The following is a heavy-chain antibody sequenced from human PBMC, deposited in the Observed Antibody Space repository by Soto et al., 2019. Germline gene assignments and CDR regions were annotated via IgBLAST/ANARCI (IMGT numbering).Heavy chain of an antibody. CDR1: GYTFTGYY. V-gene: IGHV1-2*04. CDR2: INPNSGGT. J-gene: IGHJ6*02. D-gene: IGHD3-10*01. Sequence: ASVKVSCKASGYTFTGYYMHWVRQAPGQGLEWMGWINPNSGGTNYAQKFQGWVTMTRDTSISTAYMELRSLRSNDTAVYYCARDRKVLLWFGELQYDYYGTDVCGQGTTVTVSS. CDR3: ARDRKVLLWFGELQYDYYGTDV.